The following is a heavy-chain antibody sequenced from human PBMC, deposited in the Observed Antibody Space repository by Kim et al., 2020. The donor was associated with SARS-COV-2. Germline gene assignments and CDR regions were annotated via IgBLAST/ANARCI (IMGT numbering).Heavy chain of an antibody. CDR3: ARDTWGY. D-gene: IGHD3-16*01. V-gene: IGHV3-30*01. Sequence: DGNNKYYADAVKGRFTSSRDNSKTTLYLQMNSLRAEDTAVYYCARDTWGYWGQGTLVTVSS. J-gene: IGHJ4*02. CDR2: DGNNK.